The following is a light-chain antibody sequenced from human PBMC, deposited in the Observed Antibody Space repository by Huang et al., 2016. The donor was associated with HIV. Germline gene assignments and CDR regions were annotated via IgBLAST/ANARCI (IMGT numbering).Light chain of an antibody. J-gene: IGKJ2*03. CDR2: KAS. CDR3: QQYSSYSS. V-gene: IGKV1-5*03. Sequence: DIQMTQSPSTLSASVGDRVTITCRASQGISTWLAWYQQKPGKAPKLLIYKASTLQTGAPSRFSGSGSGKDFTLTISSLQPDDFATYYCQQYSSYSSFGQGTKLEIK. CDR1: QGISTW.